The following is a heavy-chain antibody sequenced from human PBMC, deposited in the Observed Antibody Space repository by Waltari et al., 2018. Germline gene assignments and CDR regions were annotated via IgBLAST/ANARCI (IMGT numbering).Heavy chain of an antibody. J-gene: IGHJ4*02. CDR1: GYTFSSYG. Sequence: QVQLVQSGGEVKRPGASMKVSCKASGYTFSSYGLSWVRQAPGQGLEWMGWISGENGHTNYAEKFRARVTMTTETSTKTGYMELRSLRPDDTAIYYCARRGTLGDYHFDHWGQGTLVTVSS. CDR3: ARRGTLGDYHFDH. CDR2: ISGENGHT. D-gene: IGHD4-17*01. V-gene: IGHV1-18*01.